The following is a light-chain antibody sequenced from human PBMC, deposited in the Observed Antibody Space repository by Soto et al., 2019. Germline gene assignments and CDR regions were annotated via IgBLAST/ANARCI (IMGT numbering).Light chain of an antibody. CDR1: QSVLYSSNNKNY. CDR2: WAS. J-gene: IGKJ5*01. V-gene: IGKV4-1*01. CDR3: QQYYSTPLT. Sequence: DILMTQSPDSLAVSLDERATINCKASQSVLYSSNNKNYLAWYQQKPGQPPKLLIYWASTRESGVPDRFSGSGSGTDFTLTISSLQAEDVAVYYCQQYYSTPLTFGQGTRLEIK.